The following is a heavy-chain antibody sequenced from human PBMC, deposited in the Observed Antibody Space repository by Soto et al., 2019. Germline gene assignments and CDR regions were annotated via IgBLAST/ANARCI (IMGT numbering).Heavy chain of an antibody. CDR1: GGSVSSGSYY. D-gene: IGHD2-21*02. Sequence: SETLSLTCSVSGGSVSSGSYYCGCVRQPPGKGLEWIGYIYYSGSTNYNPSLKSRVTISVDTSKNQFSLKLSSVTAADTAVYYCARDFCGGDCSDDYYYYAMDAWGQGTTVTVS. J-gene: IGHJ6*02. CDR2: IYYSGST. CDR3: ARDFCGGDCSDDYYYYAMDA. V-gene: IGHV4-61*01.